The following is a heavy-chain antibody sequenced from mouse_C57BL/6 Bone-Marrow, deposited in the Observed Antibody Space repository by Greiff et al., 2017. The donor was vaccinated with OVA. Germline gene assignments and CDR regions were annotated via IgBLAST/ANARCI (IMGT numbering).Heavy chain of an antibody. CDR2: ISDGGSYT. D-gene: IGHD2-3*01. CDR3: ARDRDGFPWFAY. Sequence: EVKVEESGGGLVKPGGSLKLSCAASGFTFSSYAMSWVRQTPEKRLEWVATISDGGSYTYYPDNVKGRFTISRDNAKNNLYLQMSHLKSEDTAMYYCARDRDGFPWFAYWGQGTLVTVSA. CDR1: GFTFSSYA. J-gene: IGHJ3*01. V-gene: IGHV5-4*01.